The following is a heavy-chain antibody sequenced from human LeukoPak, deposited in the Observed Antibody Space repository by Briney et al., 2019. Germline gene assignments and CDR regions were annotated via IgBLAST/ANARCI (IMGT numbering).Heavy chain of an antibody. CDR3: ARARGAVAGYFDY. V-gene: IGHV4-59*08. D-gene: IGHD6-19*01. J-gene: IGHJ4*02. CDR1: GDSISTYY. CDR2: VYYSGSA. Sequence: PSETLSLTCTVSGDSISTYYWSWIRQPPGRGLGWIGYVYYSGSANFSPSLESRLTILVDTSKNQFSLKLRSVTAADTAVYYCARARGAVAGYFDYWGQGTLVTVSS.